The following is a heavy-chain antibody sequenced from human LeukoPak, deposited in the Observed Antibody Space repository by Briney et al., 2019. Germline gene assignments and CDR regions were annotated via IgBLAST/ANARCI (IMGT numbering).Heavy chain of an antibody. Sequence: GGSLRLSCAASGFTVSSNYMSWVRQAPGKGLEWVSVIYSGGSTYYADSVKGRFTISRDNSKNTLYLQMNSLRAEDTAVYYCASSSIVVVPAATNYGMDVWGQGTTVTVSS. CDR1: GFTVSSNY. D-gene: IGHD2-2*01. J-gene: IGHJ6*02. CDR2: IYSGGST. V-gene: IGHV3-66*01. CDR3: ASSSIVVVPAATNYGMDV.